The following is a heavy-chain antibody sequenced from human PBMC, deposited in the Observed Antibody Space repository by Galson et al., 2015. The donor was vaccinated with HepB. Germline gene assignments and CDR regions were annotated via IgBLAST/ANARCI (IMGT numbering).Heavy chain of an antibody. CDR3: ARVYNSGWYGHFDY. CDR2: ISSYNGHT. V-gene: IGHV1-18*01. CDR1: GYTFTSYG. J-gene: IGHJ4*02. D-gene: IGHD6-19*01. Sequence: SVKVSCKAYGYTFTSYGISWVRQAPGQGLQWMGWISSYNGHTNYPQHLQGRVTMTTDTSTSTANMGLRSLRSDDTAVYYCARVYNSGWYGHFDYWGQRTLVTVSS.